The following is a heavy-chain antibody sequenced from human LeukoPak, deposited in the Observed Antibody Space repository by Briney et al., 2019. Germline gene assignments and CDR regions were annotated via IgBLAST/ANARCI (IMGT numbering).Heavy chain of an antibody. CDR2: ISASGGTT. CDR1: GFTFSSYG. D-gene: IGHD3-16*02. CDR3: AKDPPQGLSHYFDY. V-gene: IGHV3-23*01. Sequence: PGGSLRLSCAASGFTFSSYGISWVRQAPGKGLEWVSAISASGGTTYYADSVKGRFTISRDNSKNTLYLQMNSLRAEDTAVYYCAKDPPQGLSHYFDYWGQGTLVTVSS. J-gene: IGHJ4*02.